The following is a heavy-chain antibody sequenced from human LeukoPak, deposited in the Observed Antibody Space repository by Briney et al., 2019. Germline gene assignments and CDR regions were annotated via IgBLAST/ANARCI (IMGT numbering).Heavy chain of an antibody. J-gene: IGHJ4*02. CDR3: ARVKTNGWHYFDS. V-gene: IGHV3-30*02. CDR2: IRYDGSNK. Sequence: GGSLRLSCAASGFTFSSYGMHWVRQAPGKGLEWVAFIRYDGSNKYYADSVKGRFTISRDNSKNTLYLQMKSLTSDDTAVYYCARVKTNGWHYFDSWGQGTLVTVTS. D-gene: IGHD6-19*01. CDR1: GFTFSSYG.